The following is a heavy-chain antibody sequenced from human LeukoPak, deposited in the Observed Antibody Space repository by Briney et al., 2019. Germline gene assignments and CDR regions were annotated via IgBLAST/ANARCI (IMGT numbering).Heavy chain of an antibody. D-gene: IGHD5-12*01. V-gene: IGHV4-39*07. CDR1: GASISRSNYY. CDR2: IYYSGST. J-gene: IGHJ6*03. Sequence: SETLSLTCTVSGASISRSNYYWGWIRQPPGKGLEWIGSIYYSGSTYYNPSLKSRVTISVDKSKNQFSLKLSSVTAADTAVYYCARSVATISGYYMDVWGKGTTVTVSS. CDR3: ARSVATISGYYMDV.